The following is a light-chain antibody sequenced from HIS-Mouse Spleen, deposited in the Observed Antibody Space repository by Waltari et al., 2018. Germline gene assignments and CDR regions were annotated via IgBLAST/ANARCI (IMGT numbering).Light chain of an antibody. Sequence: QSALTQPASVSGSPGQSITISCTGTSSAVGGYNYVSWYQQHPGKAPKLMIYDVSNRPSGVSNRFSGSKSGNTASLTISGLQAEDEADYYCSSYTSSSTPRYVFGTGTKVTVL. J-gene: IGLJ1*01. V-gene: IGLV2-14*03. CDR3: SSYTSSSTPRYV. CDR2: DVS. CDR1: SSAVGGYNY.